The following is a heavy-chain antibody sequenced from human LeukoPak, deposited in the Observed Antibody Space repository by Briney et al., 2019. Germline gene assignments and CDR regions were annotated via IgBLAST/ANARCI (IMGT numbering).Heavy chain of an antibody. V-gene: IGHV3-23*01. D-gene: IGHD4-17*01. Sequence: GGSLRLSCAASGFTFSSYGMSWVRQAPGKGLEWVSAISGSGGSTYYADSVKGRFTISRDNSKNTLYLQMNSLRAEDTAVYYCAKKKGPRGDGDPIDYWGQGTLVTVSS. CDR1: GFTFSSYG. CDR2: ISGSGGST. J-gene: IGHJ4*02. CDR3: AKKKGPRGDGDPIDY.